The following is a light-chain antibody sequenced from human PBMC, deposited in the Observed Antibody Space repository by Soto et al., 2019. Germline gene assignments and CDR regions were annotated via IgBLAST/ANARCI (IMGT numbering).Light chain of an antibody. CDR2: QVS. CDR1: QSLVHSDGNTY. J-gene: IGKJ1*01. CDR3: IQCSHFPRT. V-gene: IGKV2-24*01. Sequence: VLTQTPLSSPVTLGQPASISCKSSQSLVHSDGNTYLSWLQQRPGQPPRLLIYQVSKRFSGVPDRFSGSGAGTDFTLKISRVEAEDVGDYSCIQCSHFPRTFGQGTKVELK.